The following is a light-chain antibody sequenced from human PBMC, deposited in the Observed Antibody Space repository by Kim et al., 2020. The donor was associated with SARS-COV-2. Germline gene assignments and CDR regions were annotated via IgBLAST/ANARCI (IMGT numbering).Light chain of an antibody. V-gene: IGLV2-14*03. CDR1: SSAIGTYNF. J-gene: IGLJ3*02. Sequence: GQSITSSCTGTSSAIGTYNFVSWYQQHPGKAPKLMIYDVSTRPSGISSRFSGSKSGNTASLTISGLQAEDEADYYCSSYTRSSSFGFGGGTQLTVL. CDR3: SSYTRSSSFG. CDR2: DVS.